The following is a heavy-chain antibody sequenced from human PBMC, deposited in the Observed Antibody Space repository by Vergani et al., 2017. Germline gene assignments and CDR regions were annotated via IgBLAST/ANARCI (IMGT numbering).Heavy chain of an antibody. D-gene: IGHD4-23*01. CDR2: IYYSGST. CDR3: ARQGGGTVADPYYYYGMDV. Sequence: QLQLQESGPGLVKPSETLSLTCTVSGGSISSSSYYWGWIRQPPGKGLEWIGSIYYSGSTDYNPALKSRVTISVDTSKNQFSLKLGSVPAADTAVYYCARQGGGTVADPYYYYGMDVWGQGTTVTVSS. CDR1: GGSISSSSYY. J-gene: IGHJ6*02. V-gene: IGHV4-39*01.